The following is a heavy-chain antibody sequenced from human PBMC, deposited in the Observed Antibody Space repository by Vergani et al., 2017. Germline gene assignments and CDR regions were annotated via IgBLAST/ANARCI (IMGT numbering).Heavy chain of an antibody. V-gene: IGHV3-21*05. J-gene: IGHJ5*02. CDR2: IRSSRSYI. CDR1: GLPFSSYS. Sequence: EVQLVESGGGLVQPGGSLKLSCAASGLPFSSYSMTWVRQAPGKGLEWVSYIRSSRSYIYYADSVKGRFTISRDNAKNSLYLQMNSLRAEDTAVYYCARNRDYDFWSGRGFDPWGQGTLVTVSS. CDR3: ARNRDYDFWSGRGFDP. D-gene: IGHD3-3*01.